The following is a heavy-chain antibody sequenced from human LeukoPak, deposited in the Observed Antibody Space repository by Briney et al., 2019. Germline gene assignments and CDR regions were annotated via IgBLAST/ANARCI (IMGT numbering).Heavy chain of an antibody. CDR2: INHSGST. CDR1: GGSISSYY. Sequence: PSETLSLTCTVSGGSISSYYWSWIRQPPGKGLEWIGEINHSGSTNYNPSLKSRVTISVDTSKNQFSLKLSSVTAADTAVYYCARRRYYDSTGKRPFDAFDIWGQGTMVTVSS. J-gene: IGHJ3*02. D-gene: IGHD3-22*01. CDR3: ARRRYYDSTGKRPFDAFDI. V-gene: IGHV4-34*01.